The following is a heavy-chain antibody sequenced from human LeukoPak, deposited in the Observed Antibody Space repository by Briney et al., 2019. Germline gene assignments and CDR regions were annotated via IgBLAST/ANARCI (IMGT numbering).Heavy chain of an antibody. D-gene: IGHD2-15*01. V-gene: IGHV3-23*01. Sequence: GGSLRLSCAASGFTFSSYAMSWVRQAPGKGLEWVSAISGSGGSTYYADSVKGRSTISRDNSKNTLYLQMDSLRAEDTAVYYCAKDMPEYCSGGSCSVYWGQGTLVTVSS. J-gene: IGHJ4*02. CDR2: ISGSGGST. CDR3: AKDMPEYCSGGSCSVY. CDR1: GFTFSSYA.